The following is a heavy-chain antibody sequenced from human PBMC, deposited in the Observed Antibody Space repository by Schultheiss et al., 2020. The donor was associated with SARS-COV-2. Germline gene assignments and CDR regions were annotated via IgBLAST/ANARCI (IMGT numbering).Heavy chain of an antibody. Sequence: GGSLRLSCAASGFTFSSFGMHWVRQAPGKGLEWVAVIAFDGGDKYYADSVKGRFTISRDNSKNTLSLQMNSLRVEDTAVYYCAKDRALAVRGEADYWGHGTLVTVSS. V-gene: IGHV3-30*18. D-gene: IGHD3-10*01. CDR1: GFTFSSFG. CDR2: IAFDGGDK. J-gene: IGHJ4*01. CDR3: AKDRALAVRGEADY.